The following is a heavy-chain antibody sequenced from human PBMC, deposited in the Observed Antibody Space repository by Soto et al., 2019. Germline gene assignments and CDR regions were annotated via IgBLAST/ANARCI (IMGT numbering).Heavy chain of an antibody. CDR3: ARVCNHGGYRTYYFDY. CDR1: GGSISSGDYY. CDR2: IYYSGST. Sequence: QVQLQESGPGLVKPSQTLSLTCTVSGGSISSGDYYWSWIRQPPGKGLEWIGYIYYSGSTYYNPSLKSRVTISVDTSKNQFSLKLSSVTAADTAVYYCARVCNHGGYRTYYFDYWGQGTLVTVSS. V-gene: IGHV4-30-4*01. D-gene: IGHD4-17*01. J-gene: IGHJ4*02.